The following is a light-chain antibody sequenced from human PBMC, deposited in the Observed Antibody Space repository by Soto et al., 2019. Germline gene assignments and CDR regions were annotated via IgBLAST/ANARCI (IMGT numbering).Light chain of an antibody. CDR1: QSVKTF. V-gene: IGKV3-11*01. J-gene: IGKJ5*01. Sequence: EIVLTQSPATLSLSPGQRATLSCRASQSVKTFLVWYQHRPGQAPRVLIYDASHRASGIPARFSGSGSGTDFTLTISSLEPEDAALYYCQQRSNWPPITFGQVKRREIK. CDR2: DAS. CDR3: QQRSNWPPIT.